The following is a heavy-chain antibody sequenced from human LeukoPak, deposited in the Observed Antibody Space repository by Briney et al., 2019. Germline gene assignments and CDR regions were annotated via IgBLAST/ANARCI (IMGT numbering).Heavy chain of an antibody. Sequence: ASVKVSCKASGYTFTSHGIDWVRQAPGQGLEWVGWISTYNGNTNYAQKFQGRVTMTRDTSTSTVYMELSSLRSEDTAVYYCARVKSYYYDTSDKDAFDIWGQGTMVTVSS. CDR3: ARVKSYYYDTSDKDAFDI. CDR1: GYTFTSHG. CDR2: ISTYNGNT. D-gene: IGHD3-22*01. J-gene: IGHJ3*02. V-gene: IGHV1-18*01.